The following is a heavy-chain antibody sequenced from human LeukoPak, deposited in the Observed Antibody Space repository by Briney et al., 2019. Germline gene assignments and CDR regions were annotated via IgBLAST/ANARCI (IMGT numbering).Heavy chain of an antibody. CDR1: GGSISSSSYY. CDR3: ARHGDTAMVIGYGMDV. J-gene: IGHJ6*02. V-gene: IGHV4-39*01. CDR2: IYYSGST. Sequence: SGTLSLTCTVSGGSISSSSYYWGWIRQPPGKGLEWIGSIYYSGSTYYNPSLKSRVTISVDTSKNQFSLKLSSVTAADTAVYYCARHGDTAMVIGYGMDVWGQGTTVTVSS. D-gene: IGHD5-18*01.